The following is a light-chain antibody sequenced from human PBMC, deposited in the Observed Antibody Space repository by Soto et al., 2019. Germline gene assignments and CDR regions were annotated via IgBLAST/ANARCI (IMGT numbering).Light chain of an antibody. CDR2: GAS. CDR3: QQYNTWPPWT. CDR1: QSVSSN. Sequence: EIVMTQSPATLSVSPGERATLSCRASQSVSSNLAWYQQKPGQAPRLLIYGASTRATGIPARFSGSRSWTEFTLTISSLQSEDFAVYYCQQYNTWPPWTFGQGTNLEIK. J-gene: IGKJ2*01. V-gene: IGKV3-15*01.